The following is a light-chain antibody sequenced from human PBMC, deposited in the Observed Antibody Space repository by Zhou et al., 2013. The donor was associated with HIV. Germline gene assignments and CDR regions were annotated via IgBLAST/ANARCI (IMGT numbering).Light chain of an antibody. Sequence: DIQMTQSPSTLSASVGDRVTITCRASQSARSWLAWHQQKPGKAPKLLIYKASSLESGVPSRFSGGGSGTEFTLTISSLQPDDFATYYCQQYNSYSSWMFGQGTKVEIK. J-gene: IGKJ1*01. CDR1: QSARSW. CDR3: QQYNSYSSWM. V-gene: IGKV1-5*03. CDR2: KAS.